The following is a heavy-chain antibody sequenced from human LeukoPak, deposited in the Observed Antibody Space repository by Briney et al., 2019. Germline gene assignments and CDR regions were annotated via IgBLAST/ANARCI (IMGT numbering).Heavy chain of an antibody. J-gene: IGHJ4*02. Sequence: ASVKVSCKASGYTFTSYAMHWVRQAPGQRIEWMGWINAGNGNTKYSQKFQGRVTITRDTSASTAYMELSSLRSEDTAVYYCARGSFPFYGSGSLIGFDYWGQGTLVTVSS. CDR1: GYTFTSYA. CDR2: INAGNGNT. V-gene: IGHV1-3*01. D-gene: IGHD3-10*01. CDR3: ARGSFPFYGSGSLIGFDY.